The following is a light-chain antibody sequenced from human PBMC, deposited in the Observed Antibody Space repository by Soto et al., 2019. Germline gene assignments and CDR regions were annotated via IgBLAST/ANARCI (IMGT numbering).Light chain of an antibody. CDR1: SSNIGAGYD. CDR3: HSSDSRLSGVV. J-gene: IGLJ2*01. Sequence: QSVLTQPPSVSGAPGQRVTISCTGSSSNIGAGYDVHWYQQLPGTAPKLLIYGNSNRPSGVPDRFSGSKSGTSASLAITGLQAEHEADYYCHSSDSRLSGVVFGGGTKLPVL. V-gene: IGLV1-40*01. CDR2: GNS.